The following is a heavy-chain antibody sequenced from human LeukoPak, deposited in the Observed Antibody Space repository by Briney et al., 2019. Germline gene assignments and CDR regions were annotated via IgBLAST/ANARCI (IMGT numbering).Heavy chain of an antibody. CDR2: ISSSSSYI. CDR3: ARLALRGGLVP. J-gene: IGHJ5*02. CDR1: GFTFSSYS. D-gene: IGHD3-16*01. Sequence: GGSLRLSCAASGFTFSSYSMNWVRQAPGKGLEWVSSISSSSSYIYYADSVKGRFTISRDNAENSLYLQMNSLRAEDTAVYYCARLALRGGLVPWGQGTLVTVSS. V-gene: IGHV3-21*01.